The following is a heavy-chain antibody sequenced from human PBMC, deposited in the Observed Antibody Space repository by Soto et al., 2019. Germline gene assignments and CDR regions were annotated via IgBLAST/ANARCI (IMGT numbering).Heavy chain of an antibody. CDR3: ARTYYYDSSGYEGGSHDY. CDR2: IYPGDSDT. V-gene: IGHV5-51*01. D-gene: IGHD3-22*01. CDR1: GYSFTSYW. J-gene: IGHJ4*02. Sequence: GESLKISCKGSGYSFTSYWIGWVRQMPGKGLEWMGIIYPGDSDTRYSPSFQGQVTISADKSISTAYLQWSSLKASDTAMYYCARTYYYDSSGYEGGSHDYWGQGTLVTVSS.